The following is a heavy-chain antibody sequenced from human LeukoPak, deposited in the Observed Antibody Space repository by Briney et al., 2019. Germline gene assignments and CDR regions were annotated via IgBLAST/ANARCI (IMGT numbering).Heavy chain of an antibody. J-gene: IGHJ6*02. CDR2: IYYSGST. V-gene: IGHV4-59*01. Sequence: PSETLSLTCTVSGGSISSYNWSWIRQPPGKGLEWIGYIYYSGSTNYNPSLKSRVTISVDTSKNQFSLKLSSVTAADTAVYYCASGELGSFGEPFYYYYGMDVWGQGTTVTVSS. CDR3: ASGELGSFGEPFYYYYGMDV. CDR1: GGSISSYN. D-gene: IGHD3-3*01.